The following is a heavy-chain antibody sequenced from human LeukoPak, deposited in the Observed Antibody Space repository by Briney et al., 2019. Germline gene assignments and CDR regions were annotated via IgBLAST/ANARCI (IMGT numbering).Heavy chain of an antibody. Sequence: GASVKVSCKASGGTFSSYATSWVRQAPGQGLEWMGGIIPIFGTANYAQKFQGRVTITADESTSTAYMELSSLRSEDTAVYYCAREGIAAAGVYNWFDPWGQGTLVTVSS. CDR1: GGTFSSYA. J-gene: IGHJ5*02. V-gene: IGHV1-69*13. D-gene: IGHD6-13*01. CDR2: IIPIFGTA. CDR3: AREGIAAAGVYNWFDP.